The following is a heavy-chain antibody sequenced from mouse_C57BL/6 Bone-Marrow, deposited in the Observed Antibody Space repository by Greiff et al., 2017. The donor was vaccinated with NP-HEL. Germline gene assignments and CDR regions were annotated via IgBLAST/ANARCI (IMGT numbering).Heavy chain of an antibody. Sequence: QVQLQQPGAELVRPGSSVKLSCKASGYTFTSYWMDWVKQRPGQGLEWIGNIYPSDSETNYNQKFKDKATLTVDKSSSTSYMQLSSLTSEDSAVYYCARIGYLYYAMDYWGQGTSVTVSS. CDR1: GYTFTSYW. D-gene: IGHD2-3*01. J-gene: IGHJ4*01. CDR3: ARIGYLYYAMDY. CDR2: IYPSDSET. V-gene: IGHV1-61*01.